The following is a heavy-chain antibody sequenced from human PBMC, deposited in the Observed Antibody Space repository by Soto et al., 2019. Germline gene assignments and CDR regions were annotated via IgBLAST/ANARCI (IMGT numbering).Heavy chain of an antibody. D-gene: IGHD3-10*01. J-gene: IGHJ4*02. CDR3: TRGPRPISTGTGAY. CDR1: GFIFKMYW. V-gene: IGHV3-74*01. Sequence: GGSLRLSCAASGFIFKMYWMHWVRQSPGKGLVWISRIYNDGTYSDYADSVRGRFTISRDNVNDTLYLQMNNLRAEDSGLYYCTRGPRPISTGTGAYWGQGTQVTAPQ. CDR2: IYNDGTYS.